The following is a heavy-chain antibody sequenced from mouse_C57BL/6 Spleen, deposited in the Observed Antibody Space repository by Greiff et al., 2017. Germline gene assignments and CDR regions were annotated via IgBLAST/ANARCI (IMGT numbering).Heavy chain of an antibody. CDR3: ARMNYGSSYWDFDV. CDR1: GFSLSTFGMG. CDR2: IWWDDDK. Sequence: QVTLKVSGPGILQPSQTLSLTCSFSGFSLSTFGMGVGWIRQPSGKGLEWLAHIWWDDDKYYNPALKSRLTISKDTSKNQVLLKIANVDTADTATYYCARMNYGSSYWDFDVWGTGTTVTVSS. V-gene: IGHV8-8*01. J-gene: IGHJ1*03. D-gene: IGHD1-1*01.